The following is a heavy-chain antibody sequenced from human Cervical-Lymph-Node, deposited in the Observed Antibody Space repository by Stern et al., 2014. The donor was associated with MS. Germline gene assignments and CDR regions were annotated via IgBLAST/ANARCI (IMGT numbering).Heavy chain of an antibody. J-gene: IGHJ4*02. D-gene: IGHD3-10*01. V-gene: IGHV3-21*01. CDR2: ISHSSNYI. CDR1: GFTFRGYS. Sequence: EVQLVESGGGLVKPGGSLRLSCVASGFTFRGYSMNWVRQAPGKGLEWVSAISHSSNYIYYADSVRGRFTISRDNAKNSVYLQMNSLRAEDTALYYCARDLAVQGVLEYWGQGTLVTVSS. CDR3: ARDLAVQGVLEY.